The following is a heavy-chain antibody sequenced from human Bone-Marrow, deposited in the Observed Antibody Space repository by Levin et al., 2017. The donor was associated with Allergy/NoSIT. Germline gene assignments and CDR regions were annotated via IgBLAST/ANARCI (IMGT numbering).Heavy chain of an antibody. Sequence: GGSLRLSCAASGFTFSSYWMSWVRQAPGKGLEWVANIKQDGSEKYYVDSVKGLFTISRDNAKNSLYLQMNSLRAEDTAVYYCASLGYCSGGSCYAQYPNDYYYYYGMDVWGQGTTVTVSS. CDR1: GFTFSSYW. CDR2: IKQDGSEK. D-gene: IGHD2-15*01. J-gene: IGHJ6*02. CDR3: ASLGYCSGGSCYAQYPNDYYYYYGMDV. V-gene: IGHV3-7*01.